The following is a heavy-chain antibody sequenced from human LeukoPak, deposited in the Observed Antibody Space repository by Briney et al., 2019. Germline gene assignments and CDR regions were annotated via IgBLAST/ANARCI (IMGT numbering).Heavy chain of an antibody. CDR1: GFIVSSNY. Sequence: RGSLRLSCAASGFIVSSNYMNWVRQAPGQGLEWVSVIYSSDSTYYADSVKGRFTISRDNSKNTLFLQMNSLRAEDTAVYYCARHRSDSGDYDAFDIWGQGTMVTVSS. V-gene: IGHV3-53*01. J-gene: IGHJ3*02. D-gene: IGHD4-17*01. CDR2: IYSSDST. CDR3: ARHRSDSGDYDAFDI.